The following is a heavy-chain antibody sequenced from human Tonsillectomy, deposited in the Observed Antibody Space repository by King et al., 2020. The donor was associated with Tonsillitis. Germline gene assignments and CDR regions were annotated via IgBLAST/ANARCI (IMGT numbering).Heavy chain of an antibody. CDR2: IYFIWGT. D-gene: IGHD5-18*01. V-gene: IGHV4-39*01. CDR1: GGSISSRSYY. J-gene: IGHJ5*02. CDR3: ARRPLDSGFDP. Sequence: QLQESGPGLVKPSETLSLTCTVSGGSISSRSYYWGWVRQPPGKGLGWIGGIYFIWGTHSNPSPKSRVPLSVYTSKNQFSPKLSSVTAADTAVYYCARRPLDSGFDPWGQGTLVTVSS.